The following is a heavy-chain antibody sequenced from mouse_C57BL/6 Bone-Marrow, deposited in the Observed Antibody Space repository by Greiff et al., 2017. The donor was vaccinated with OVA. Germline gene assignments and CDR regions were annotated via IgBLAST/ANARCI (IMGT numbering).Heavy chain of an antibody. Sequence: EVQVVESEGGLVQPGSSMKLSCTASGFTFSDYYMAWVRQVPEKGLEWVANINYDGSSTYYLDSLKSRFIISRDNAKNILYLQMSSLKSEDTATYYCARDNGGFDYWGQGTTLTVSS. J-gene: IGHJ2*01. CDR2: INYDGSST. V-gene: IGHV5-16*01. CDR1: GFTFSDYY. CDR3: ARDNGGFDY.